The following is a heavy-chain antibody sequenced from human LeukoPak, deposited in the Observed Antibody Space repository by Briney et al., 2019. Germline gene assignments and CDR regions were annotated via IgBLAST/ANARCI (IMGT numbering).Heavy chain of an antibody. CDR1: GGSISSGGYS. CDR2: IYYSGST. CDR3: ARGITMVRGVILGGNWFDP. V-gene: IGHV4-30-4*07. Sequence: PSGTLSLTCAVSGGSISSGGYSWSWIRQPPGKGLEWIGYIYYSGSTYYNPSLKSRVTISVDTSKNQFSLKLSSVTAADTAVYYCARGITMVRGVILGGNWFDPWGQGTLVTVSS. D-gene: IGHD3-10*01. J-gene: IGHJ5*02.